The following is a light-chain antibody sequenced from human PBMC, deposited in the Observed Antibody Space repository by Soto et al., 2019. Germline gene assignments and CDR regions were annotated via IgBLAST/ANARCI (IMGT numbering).Light chain of an antibody. CDR2: TAS. V-gene: IGKV1-39*01. CDR1: QNIHTH. J-gene: IGKJ5*01. CDR3: QQGDTTPIT. Sequence: DIQMTQSPSSRSASVGDRVTITCRASQNIHTHLNWYQQKPGKAPKPLIYTASSLHSGVPSRFSGSASGTDFTLTISSLQPEDFATYYCQQGDTTPITFGQGTRLEIK.